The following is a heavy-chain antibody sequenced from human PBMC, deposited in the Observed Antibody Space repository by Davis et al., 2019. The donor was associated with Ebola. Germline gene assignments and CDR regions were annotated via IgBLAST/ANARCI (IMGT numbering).Heavy chain of an antibody. CDR2: INPSGGST. CDR3: ARDLFPLVVVVAATSAFDI. J-gene: IGHJ3*02. D-gene: IGHD2-15*01. Sequence: ASVKVSCKASGYTFTSYYMHWVRQAPGQGLEWMGIINPSGGSTSYAQKLQGRVTMTTDTSTSTAYMELRSLRSDDTAVYYCARDLFPLVVVVAATSAFDIWGQGTMVTVSS. V-gene: IGHV1-46*01. CDR1: GYTFTSYY.